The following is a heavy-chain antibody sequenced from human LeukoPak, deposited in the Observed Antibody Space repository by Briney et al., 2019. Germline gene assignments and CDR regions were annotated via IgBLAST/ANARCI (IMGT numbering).Heavy chain of an antibody. V-gene: IGHV3-23*01. D-gene: IGHD1-1*01. CDR3: ARDQLGAVLYFDY. J-gene: IGHJ4*02. CDR2: ITGSGGST. Sequence: PGGSLRLSCAASGFTFSDYYMSWIRQAPGKGLEWVSVITGSGGSTYYADSVKGRFTISRDNSKNTLYLQTNSLRVEDTAVYYCARDQLGAVLYFDYWGQGTLVTASS. CDR1: GFTFSDYY.